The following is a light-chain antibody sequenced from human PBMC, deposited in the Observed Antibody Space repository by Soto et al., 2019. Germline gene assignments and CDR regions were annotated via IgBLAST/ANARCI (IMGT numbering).Light chain of an antibody. J-gene: IGKJ1*01. V-gene: IGKV3-15*01. Sequence: EIVLTQSPATLSAYPGERANLSCRASESVLDYLAWFQQRPGQSPRLLIYGPATRATGIPGRFRGSGSGTEFTLTITSLQSEDFAVHYCQQYYKWPQWTIGQGTKVGIK. CDR2: GPA. CDR1: ESVLDY. CDR3: QQYYKWPQWT.